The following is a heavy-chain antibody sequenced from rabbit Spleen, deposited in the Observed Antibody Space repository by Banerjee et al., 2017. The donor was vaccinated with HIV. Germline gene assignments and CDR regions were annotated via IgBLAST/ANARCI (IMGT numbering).Heavy chain of an antibody. D-gene: IGHD4-2*01. CDR2: IATGSGNT. V-gene: IGHV1S45*01. J-gene: IGHJ4*01. CDR1: GFSFSSTYY. CDR3: ARGDYGGDNSAYDL. Sequence: QEQLVESGGGLVQPEGSLTLTCTGSGFSFSSTYYICWVRQAPGKGLEWIGCIATGSGNTYYASWAKGRFTISKTSSTTVTLQMTSLTAADTATYFCARGDYGGDNSAYDLWCPGTLVTVS.